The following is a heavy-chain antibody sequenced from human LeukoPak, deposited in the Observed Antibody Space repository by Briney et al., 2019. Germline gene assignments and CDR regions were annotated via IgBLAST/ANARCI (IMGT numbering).Heavy chain of an antibody. J-gene: IGHJ5*02. CDR2: ISAYNGNT. V-gene: IGHV1-18*01. Sequence: GASVKVSCKASGYTFTSYGISWVRQAPGQGLEWMGWISAYNGNTNYAQKLQGRVTMTTDTSTSTAYMELRSLRSDDTAVYYCARDLYSGSYFSSLEEGVDWFDPWGQGTLVTVSS. D-gene: IGHD1-26*01. CDR3: ARDLYSGSYFSSLEEGVDWFDP. CDR1: GYTFTSYG.